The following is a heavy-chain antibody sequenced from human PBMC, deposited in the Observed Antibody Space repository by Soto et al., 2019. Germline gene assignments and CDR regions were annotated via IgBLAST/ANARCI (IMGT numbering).Heavy chain of an antibody. CDR2: ISYDGSNK. J-gene: IGHJ4*02. CDR1: GFTFSSYA. V-gene: IGHV3-30-3*01. D-gene: IGHD2-2*01. CDR3: ARGIGYCSSTSCYHYFDY. Sequence: GGSLRLSCAASGFTFSSYAMHWVRQAPGKGLEWVAVISYDGSNKYYADSVKGRFTTSRDNSKNTLYLQMNSLRAEDTAVYYCARGIGYCSSTSCYHYFDYWGQGTLVTVSS.